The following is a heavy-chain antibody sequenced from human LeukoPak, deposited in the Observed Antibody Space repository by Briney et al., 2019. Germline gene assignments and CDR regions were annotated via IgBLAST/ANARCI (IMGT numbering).Heavy chain of an antibody. CDR1: GGSATSGSHY. CDR2: IYYSGNA. V-gene: IGHV4-61*01. Sequence: SETLSLTCTVSGGSATSGSHYWSWVRQSPGRGLEWIGNIYYSGNANYNPSLKSRVTMSVDRSKNQLSLKLSSVTAADTAVYYCAGVQSQNYYAMDVWGPGTPVTVSS. CDR3: AGVQSQNYYAMDV. J-gene: IGHJ6*02.